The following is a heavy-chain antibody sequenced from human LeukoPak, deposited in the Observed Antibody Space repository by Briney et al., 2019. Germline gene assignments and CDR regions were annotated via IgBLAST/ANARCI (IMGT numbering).Heavy chain of an antibody. V-gene: IGHV1-24*01. J-gene: IGHJ3*02. CDR1: GGTFSSYA. Sequence: ASVKVSCKASGGTFSSYAISWVRQAPGKGLEWMGGFDPEDGETIYAQKFQGRVTMTEDTSTDTAYMELSSLRSEDTAVYYCASTAKLEGDAFDIWGQGTMVTVSS. CDR2: FDPEDGET. D-gene: IGHD1-1*01. CDR3: ASTAKLEGDAFDI.